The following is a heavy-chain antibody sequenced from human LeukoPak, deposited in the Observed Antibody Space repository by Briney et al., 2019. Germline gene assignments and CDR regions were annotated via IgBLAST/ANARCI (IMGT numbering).Heavy chain of an antibody. CDR1: GVTFSSYA. D-gene: IGHD2-2*01. CDR2: IIPIFGTA. V-gene: IGHV1-69*06. J-gene: IGHJ6*04. CDR3: ARALLGCCSSTSCLYYYYGMDV. Sequence: SVKVSCKASGVTFSSYAISWVRQAPGQGLEWVGGIIPIFGTANYAQKFQGRVTITADKSTSTAYMELSSLRSEDTAVYYCARALLGCCSSTSCLYYYYGMDVWGKGTTVTVSS.